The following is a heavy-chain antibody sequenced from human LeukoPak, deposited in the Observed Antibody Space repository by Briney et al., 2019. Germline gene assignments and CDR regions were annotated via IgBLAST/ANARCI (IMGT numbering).Heavy chain of an antibody. V-gene: IGHV1-46*01. D-gene: IGHD1-26*01. J-gene: IGHJ4*02. CDR3: ARGNEWELPVDY. Sequence: ASVKVSCKASGYTFTSYYMHWVRQAPGQGLEWMGIINPSGGSTTYAQKFQGSVTMTRDTSASTAYMELSSLRSEDTAVYYCARGNEWELPVDYWGQGTLVTVSS. CDR1: GYTFTSYY. CDR2: INPSGGST.